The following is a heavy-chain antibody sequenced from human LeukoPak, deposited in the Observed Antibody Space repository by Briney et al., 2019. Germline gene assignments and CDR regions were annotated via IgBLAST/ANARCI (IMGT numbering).Heavy chain of an antibody. CDR1: GFTFSSYG. CDR2: IRYDAIIK. V-gene: IGHV3-30*02. Sequence: GGSLRLSCAASGFTFSSYGMHWVRQAPGKGLEWVAFIRYDAIIKYYADSVKGRFTISRDNSKNTLYLQMNSLRAEDTAVYYCAKGHSSSWAFFDYWGQGTLVTVSS. D-gene: IGHD6-13*01. J-gene: IGHJ4*02. CDR3: AKGHSSSWAFFDY.